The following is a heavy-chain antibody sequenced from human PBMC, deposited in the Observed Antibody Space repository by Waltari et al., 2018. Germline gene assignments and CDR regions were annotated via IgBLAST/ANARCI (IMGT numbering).Heavy chain of an antibody. CDR2: ISASGAST. D-gene: IGHD3-22*01. Sequence: EIQLVEYGGGLIQPGGSLRLSCAASGLPFRTYAMRLVRRAPGRGLEWVSAISASGASTYYAASVKGRFTISRDNSKNTLHLQMNSLRAGDTAVYYCARVGGGNYDDSGSASRFDYWGQGTLVTVSS. CDR3: ARVGGGNYDDSGSASRFDY. V-gene: IGHV3-23*04. CDR1: GLPFRTYA. J-gene: IGHJ4*02.